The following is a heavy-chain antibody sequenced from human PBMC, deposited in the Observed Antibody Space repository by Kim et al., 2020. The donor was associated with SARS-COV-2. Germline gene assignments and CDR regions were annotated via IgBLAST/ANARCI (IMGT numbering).Heavy chain of an antibody. Sequence: ASVKVSCKASGYTFTSYAVHWVRQAPGQGLEWMGWINAGTGNTRYSQKLQGRVTITRDTSATTAYMELSSLISEDTAVYYCARGAATGNLPSDWGQGTLVTVSS. CDR2: INAGTGNT. CDR1: GYTFTSYA. D-gene: IGHD6-13*01. V-gene: IGHV1-3*01. CDR3: ARGAATGNLPSD. J-gene: IGHJ4*02.